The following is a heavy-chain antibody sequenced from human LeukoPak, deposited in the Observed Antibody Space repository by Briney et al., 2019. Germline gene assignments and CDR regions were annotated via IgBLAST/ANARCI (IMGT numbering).Heavy chain of an antibody. CDR2: IIPIFGIA. Sequence: GASVKVSCKASGGTFSSYAISWVRQAPGQGLEWVGRIIPIFGIANYAQKFQGRVTITAGKSTSTAYMELSSLRSEDTAVYYCARDPYYYGSGSPLNDWYFDLWGRGTLVTVSS. J-gene: IGHJ2*01. V-gene: IGHV1-69*04. D-gene: IGHD3-10*01. CDR1: GGTFSSYA. CDR3: ARDPYYYGSGSPLNDWYFDL.